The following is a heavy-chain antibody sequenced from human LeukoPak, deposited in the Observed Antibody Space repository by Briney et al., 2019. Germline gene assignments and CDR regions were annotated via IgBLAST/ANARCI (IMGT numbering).Heavy chain of an antibody. J-gene: IGHJ6*03. CDR2: IIPIFGTA. Sequence: ASVKVSCKASGGTFSSYAISWVRQAPGQGLEWMGGIIPIFGTANYAQKFQGRVTITTDESTSTAYMELSSLRSEDTAVYYCAFQWGSGSHPTYYYYMDVWGKGTTVTVSS. D-gene: IGHD3-10*01. CDR3: AFQWGSGSHPTYYYYMDV. CDR1: GGTFSSYA. V-gene: IGHV1-69*05.